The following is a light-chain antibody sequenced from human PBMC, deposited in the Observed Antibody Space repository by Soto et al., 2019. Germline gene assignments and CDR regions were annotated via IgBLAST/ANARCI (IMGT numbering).Light chain of an antibody. CDR3: QKYNNAPWT. CDR2: SAS. Sequence: DIQMTQSPSSLSASVGDRVTITCRASQGVSNYLSWYQQKPGKVPTLLIYSASTLQSGVPSRFSGSGSGTYFTLTISSLQPEDIATYYCQKYNNAPWTFGQGTKEEIK. J-gene: IGKJ1*01. CDR1: QGVSNY. V-gene: IGKV1-27*01.